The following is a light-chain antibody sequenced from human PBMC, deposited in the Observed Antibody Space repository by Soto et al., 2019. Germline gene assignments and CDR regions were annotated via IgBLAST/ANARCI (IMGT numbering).Light chain of an antibody. CDR1: SSDVGVFNY. J-gene: IGLJ1*01. Sequence: QSVLTQPASVSGSPGQSITISCTGKSSDVGVFNYVSWYQQHPGKAPKLMIYEVSKRPSGVPDRFSGSKSGNTASLTVSGLQAEDEADYYCSSYAGSNNFVFGTGTKVTVL. CDR3: SSYAGSNNFV. V-gene: IGLV2-8*01. CDR2: EVS.